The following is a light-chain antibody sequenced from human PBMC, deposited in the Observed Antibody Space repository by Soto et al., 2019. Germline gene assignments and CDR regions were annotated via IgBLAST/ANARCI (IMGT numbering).Light chain of an antibody. CDR1: QAINSN. Sequence: EIVLTQSPATLSVSPGERATLSCRASQAINSNLAWYQQNPGQAPRLVIYSASTRATGIPARFSGSGSGTEFTLTISSLQSEDFVAYYCQQYNNWPSLTFGGGTRVEIK. J-gene: IGKJ4*01. CDR3: QQYNNWPSLT. V-gene: IGKV3-15*01. CDR2: SAS.